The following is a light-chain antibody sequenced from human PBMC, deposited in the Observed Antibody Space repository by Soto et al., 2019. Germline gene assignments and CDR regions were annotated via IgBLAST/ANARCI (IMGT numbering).Light chain of an antibody. CDR1: SSDIGAHNF. J-gene: IGLJ1*01. Sequence: QSFLTQPASVSWSPGQAITVSCIGTSSDIGAHNFVPLYQQHPGKAPKLIIYEVINRPSGVSDRFSGSKSGNTASLTISGLQSEDEADYYCNSYTTSNTFVFGSGTKVTVL. V-gene: IGLV2-14*03. CDR2: EVI. CDR3: NSYTTSNTFV.